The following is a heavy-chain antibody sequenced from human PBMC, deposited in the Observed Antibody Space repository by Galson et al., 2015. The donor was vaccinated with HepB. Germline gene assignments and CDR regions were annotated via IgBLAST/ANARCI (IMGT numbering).Heavy chain of an antibody. CDR2: ISSNTLYT. V-gene: IGHV3-11*05. Sequence: SLRLSCAVSGFTFSDYYMSWIRQAPGKGLEWISYISSNTLYTNYAGSVKGRFTVSRDNAKNSVYLQMNGLRAEDTAVYYRARVADADYGDHTHFDSWGQGTLVTVSS. J-gene: IGHJ4*02. CDR1: GFTFSDYY. CDR3: ARVADADYGDHTHFDS. D-gene: IGHD4-17*01.